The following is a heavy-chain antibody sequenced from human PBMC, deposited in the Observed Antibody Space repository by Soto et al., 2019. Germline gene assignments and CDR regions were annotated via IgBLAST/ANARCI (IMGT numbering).Heavy chain of an antibody. CDR3: ATPRSYSSGRMPFDY. D-gene: IGHD6-19*01. Sequence: QVQLVQSGAEVKKPGSSVKVSCKASGGTFSSYAISWVRQAPGQVLEWMGGIIPIFGTANYAQKFEGRVTITADESTSTAYMELSSLRSEDTAVYYCATPRSYSSGRMPFDYWCQGTLVTVSS. V-gene: IGHV1-69*01. CDR1: GGTFSSYA. J-gene: IGHJ4*02. CDR2: IIPIFGTA.